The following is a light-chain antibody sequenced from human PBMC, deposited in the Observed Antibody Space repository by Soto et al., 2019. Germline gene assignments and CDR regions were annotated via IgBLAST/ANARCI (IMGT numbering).Light chain of an antibody. Sequence: NFMLTQPHSVSESPGKTVTISCPRSSGSIASNYVQWYQQRPGSSPTTVIYEDYQRPSGVTDRFSGSIDSSSNSASLTISGLKTEDEADYFCQSYDSSNQVFGGGTKLTVL. V-gene: IGLV6-57*01. CDR2: EDY. J-gene: IGLJ3*02. CDR1: SGSIASNY. CDR3: QSYDSSNQV.